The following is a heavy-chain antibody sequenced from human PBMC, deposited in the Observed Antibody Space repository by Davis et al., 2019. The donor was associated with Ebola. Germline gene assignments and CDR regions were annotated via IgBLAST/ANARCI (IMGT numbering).Heavy chain of an antibody. CDR2: ISGSGSTR. CDR3: ARALWKDLVSEY. D-gene: IGHD1-1*01. CDR1: GFIFSAYY. J-gene: IGHJ4*02. V-gene: IGHV3-11*01. Sequence: GESLKISCAASGFIFSAYYMSWIRQAPGNGQAGVKYISGSGSTRFYAASVKGRFTISRDNAEGSLYLQMESLRGEDTAVYYCARALWKDLVSEYWGRGTLVTVSS.